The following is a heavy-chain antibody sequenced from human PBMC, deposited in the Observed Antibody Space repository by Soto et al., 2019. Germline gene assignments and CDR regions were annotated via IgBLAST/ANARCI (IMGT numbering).Heavy chain of an antibody. CDR3: ARREQWLENFDY. V-gene: IGHV1-2*02. D-gene: IGHD6-19*01. CDR1: GYTFTGYY. CDR2: INPNSGDT. J-gene: IGHJ4*02. Sequence: QVQLVQSGAEVMKPGASVKVSCKTSGYTFTGYYIHWIRQAPGQGLEWMGWINPNSGDTNYSQDFQGRVTMTSDTSFTTAYVELTRLRSDDTAVYYCARREQWLENFDYWGQGTLVTVSS.